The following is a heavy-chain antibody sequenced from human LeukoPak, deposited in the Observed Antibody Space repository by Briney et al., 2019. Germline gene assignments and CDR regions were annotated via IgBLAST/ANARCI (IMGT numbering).Heavy chain of an antibody. CDR2: IGTAGDT. J-gene: IGHJ4*02. Sequence: GGSLRLSCAASGFTFSSYDMHWVRQATGKGLEWVSAIGTAGDTYYPGSVKGRFTISRENAKNSLYLQMNSLRAGDTAVYYCARVSCSGGSCYWDYWGQGTLVTVSS. CDR1: GFTFSSYD. CDR3: ARVSCSGGSCYWDY. V-gene: IGHV3-13*01. D-gene: IGHD2-15*01.